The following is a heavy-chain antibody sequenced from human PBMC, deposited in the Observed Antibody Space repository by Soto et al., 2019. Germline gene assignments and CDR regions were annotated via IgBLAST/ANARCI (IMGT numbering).Heavy chain of an antibody. CDR3: ASRHYYDSSGYPVGYYGMDV. J-gene: IGHJ6*02. Sequence: VKVSCKASGGTFSSYAISWVRQAPGQGLEWMGGIIPIFGTANYAQKFQGRVTITADESTSTAYMELSSLRSEDTAVYYCASRHYYDSSGYPVGYYGMDVWGQGTTVTVSS. CDR1: GGTFSSYA. CDR2: IIPIFGTA. D-gene: IGHD3-22*01. V-gene: IGHV1-69*13.